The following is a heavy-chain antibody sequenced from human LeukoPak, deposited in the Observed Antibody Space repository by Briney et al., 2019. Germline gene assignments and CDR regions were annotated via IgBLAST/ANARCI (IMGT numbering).Heavy chain of an antibody. D-gene: IGHD7-27*01. CDR1: GYTFTGYY. J-gene: IGHJ2*01. Sequence: ASVKVSCKASGYTFTGYYMHWVRQAPGQGLEWVGWINPNTGGTNYAQKFQGRVTMTRDTSISTAYMELSSLRSDDTAVYYCAIQPWGSGNNWYFDLWGRGILVTVSS. CDR3: AIQPWGSGNNWYFDL. V-gene: IGHV1-2*02. CDR2: INPNTGGT.